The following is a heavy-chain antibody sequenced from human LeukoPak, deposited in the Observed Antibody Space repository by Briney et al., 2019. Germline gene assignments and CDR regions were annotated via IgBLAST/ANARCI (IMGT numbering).Heavy chain of an antibody. CDR1: GVSISSSNNF. J-gene: IGHJ4*02. D-gene: IGHD5-24*01. CDR2: IHYSGTI. CDR3: MRHEEEDGYNAKPIDF. Sequence: PSETLSLTXTVSGVSISSSNNFWGWIRQPPGKGLEWIGAIHYSGTIYYIPSLKSRVTISLDTSKNQVSLILNSVTAADTAVYYCMRHEEEDGYNAKPIDFWGQGTLVTVSS. V-gene: IGHV4-39*01.